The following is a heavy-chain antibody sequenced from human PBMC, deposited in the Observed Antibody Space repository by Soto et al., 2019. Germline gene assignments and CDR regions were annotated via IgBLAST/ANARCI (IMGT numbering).Heavy chain of an antibody. CDR3: GRGGVPAAIDY. D-gene: IGHD2-2*01. CDR2: INGDGSKT. Sequence: GGFMNLSCAPSGFVFSNYSFYWVCQAPGKGLVWVSHINGDGSKTGYADSVKGRFTISRDNAKYTLYLLLNSLRHEDTAVYFCGRGGVPAAIDYWGQGT. CDR1: GFVFSNYS. V-gene: IGHV3-74*01. J-gene: IGHJ4*02.